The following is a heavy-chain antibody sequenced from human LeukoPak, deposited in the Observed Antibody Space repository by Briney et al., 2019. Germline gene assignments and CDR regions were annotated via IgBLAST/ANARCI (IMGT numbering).Heavy chain of an antibody. CDR2: ISSSSTI. CDR3: ARDPWFGELGFY. J-gene: IGHJ4*02. D-gene: IGHD3-10*01. CDR1: GFTFSSYS. Sequence: GGSLRLSCAASGFTFSSYSMNWVRQAPGKGLEWVSYISSSSTIYYADSVKGRFTISRDNAKNSLYLQMNSLRAEDTAVYYCARDPWFGELGFYWGQGTLVTVSS. V-gene: IGHV3-48*01.